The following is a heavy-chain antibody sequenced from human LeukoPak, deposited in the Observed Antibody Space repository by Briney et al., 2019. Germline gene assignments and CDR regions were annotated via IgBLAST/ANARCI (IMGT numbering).Heavy chain of an antibody. CDR1: GGSISSYY. CDR2: IYYSGST. D-gene: IGHD3-22*01. V-gene: IGHV4-59*01. CDR3: AREGYDSSGYYNGGFFDH. Sequence: SETLSLTCTVSGGSISSYYWSWIRQPPGKGLEWIGYIYYSGSTNYNPSLKSRVTISVDTSKNQFSLKLSSVTAADTAVYYCAREGYDSSGYYNGGFFDHWGQGTLVTVSS. J-gene: IGHJ4*02.